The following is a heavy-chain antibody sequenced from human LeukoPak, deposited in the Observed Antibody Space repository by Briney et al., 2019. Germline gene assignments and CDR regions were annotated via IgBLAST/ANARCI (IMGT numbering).Heavy chain of an antibody. J-gene: IGHJ6*02. D-gene: IGHD2-2*01. CDR3: ARSNLGYCSSTSCPYYYYYGMDV. V-gene: IGHV5-51*03. CDR1: GYSFTSYW. Sequence: KPGESLKISCKGSGYSFTSYWIGWVRQMPGKGLEWMGIIYPGDSDTRYSPSFQGQVTISADKSISTAYLQWSSLKASDTAMYYCARSNLGYCSSTSCPYYYYYGMDVWGQGTTVTVSS. CDR2: IYPGDSDT.